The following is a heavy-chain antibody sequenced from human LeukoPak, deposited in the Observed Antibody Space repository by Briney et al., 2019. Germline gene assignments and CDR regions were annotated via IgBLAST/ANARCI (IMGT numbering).Heavy chain of an antibody. V-gene: IGHV4-39*01. D-gene: IGHD3-9*01. J-gene: IGHJ4*02. Sequence: SETLSLTCTVSGGSISSSSYYWGWIRQPPGKGLEWIGSIYYSGSTYYNPPLKSRVTISVDTSKNQFSLKLSSVTAADTAVYYCARNGHYDILTGYGFDYWGQGTLVTVSS. CDR2: IYYSGST. CDR3: ARNGHYDILTGYGFDY. CDR1: GGSISSSSYY.